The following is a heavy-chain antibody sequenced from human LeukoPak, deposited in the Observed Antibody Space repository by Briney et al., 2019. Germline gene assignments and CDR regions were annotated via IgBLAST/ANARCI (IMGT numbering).Heavy chain of an antibody. CDR2: IKQDGSEK. Sequence: GGPLRLSYAACGFTLSCLWMMWVRPARGRGGEGWANIKQDGSEKYYVASVKGRLTISRDNAKNTLYLQMNSLRAEDTAVYYCARGGYSRYYYGMDVWGQGTTVTVSS. J-gene: IGHJ6*02. CDR3: ARGGYSRYYYGMDV. V-gene: IGHV3-7*01. CDR1: GFTLSCLW. D-gene: IGHD6-13*01.